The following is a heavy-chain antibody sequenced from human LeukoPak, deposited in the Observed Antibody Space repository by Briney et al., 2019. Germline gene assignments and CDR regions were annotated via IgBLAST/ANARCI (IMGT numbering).Heavy chain of an antibody. D-gene: IGHD2-2*01. CDR2: ISWNSGSI. CDR3: AKNRFEDIVVVPAAGGGGIDAFDI. CDR1: GFTFDDYA. Sequence: GGSLRLSCAASGFTFDDYAMHWVRQAPGKGLEWVSGISWNSGSIGYADSVKGRFTISRDNAKNSLYLQMNSLRAEDTALYYCAKNRFEDIVVVPAAGGGGIDAFDIWGQGTMVTVSS. J-gene: IGHJ3*02. V-gene: IGHV3-9*01.